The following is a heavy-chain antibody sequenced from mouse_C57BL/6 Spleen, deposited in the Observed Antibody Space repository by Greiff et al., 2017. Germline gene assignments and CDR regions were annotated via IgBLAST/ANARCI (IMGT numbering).Heavy chain of an antibody. V-gene: IGHV1-4*01. Sequence: VQLQQSGAELARPGASVKMSCTASGFTFTSYKMHWVKQRPGQGLEWIGYITPSSGYTKYNQKFQDQATLNAYKSSSTAYMQLSSLTSADSAFYNCARYGDDYGFYAMDYWGQGTSVTVSS. CDR2: ITPSSGYT. CDR1: GFTFTSYK. J-gene: IGHJ4*01. D-gene: IGHD2-4*01. CDR3: ARYGDDYGFYAMDY.